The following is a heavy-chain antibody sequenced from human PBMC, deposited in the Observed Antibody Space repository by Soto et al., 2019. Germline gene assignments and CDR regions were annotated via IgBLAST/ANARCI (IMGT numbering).Heavy chain of an antibody. V-gene: IGHV4-34*01. J-gene: IGHJ4*02. Sequence: QVQLQQWGAGLLKPSETLSLTCAVYGGSFSAYYWSWIRQPPGKGLEWIGEINHSGSTNYTPSLKSRVTISVDTSKNHFYLKLSSVTAADTAVYYCARGQVRVDYWGQGTLVTVSS. CDR1: GGSFSAYY. D-gene: IGHD2-2*01. CDR2: INHSGST. CDR3: ARGQVRVDY.